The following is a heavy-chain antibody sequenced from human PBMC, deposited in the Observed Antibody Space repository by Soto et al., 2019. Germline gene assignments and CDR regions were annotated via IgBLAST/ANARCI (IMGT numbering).Heavy chain of an antibody. CDR2: IYYSGST. CDR3: ARRYGGTLDS. V-gene: IGHV4-59*08. J-gene: IGHJ4*02. D-gene: IGHD4-17*01. CDR1: GGSISSYY. Sequence: QVQLQESGPGLVKPSETLSLTCTVSGGSISSYYWSWIRQPPGKGLEWIGYIYYSGSTNYNPSLTLRVTTSVDTSKNQFSLKLSSVTAADAAVYYCARRYGGTLDSWGQGTLVTVSS.